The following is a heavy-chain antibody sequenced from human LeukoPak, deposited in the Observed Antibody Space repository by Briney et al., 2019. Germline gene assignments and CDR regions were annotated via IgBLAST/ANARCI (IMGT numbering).Heavy chain of an antibody. D-gene: IGHD3-3*01. CDR2: IYPGESIYASENT. V-gene: IGHV4-4*07. J-gene: IGHJ3*02. CDR1: GVSISAYY. Sequence: SETLSLTCSVSGVSISAYYWSWIRQPAGKGLEWIGRIYPGESIYASENTNYNPSLKSRVSMSGDTSKNQVSLKLRSVTAADTAVYYCARGLKKSGAVIFGAFDIWGQGTMVTVSS. CDR3: ARGLKKSGAVIFGAFDI.